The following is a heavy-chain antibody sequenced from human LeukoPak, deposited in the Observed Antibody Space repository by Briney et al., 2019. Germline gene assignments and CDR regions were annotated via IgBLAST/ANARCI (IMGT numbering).Heavy chain of an antibody. CDR3: ARQVRGFDYYGSGSYYLSDY. J-gene: IGHJ4*02. V-gene: IGHV4-39*01. CDR1: GGSISSSSYY. D-gene: IGHD3-10*01. CDR2: IYYSGST. Sequence: SETLSLTCTVSGGSISSSSYYWGRIRQPPGKGLEWIGSIYYSGSTYYNPSLKSRVTISVDTSKNQFSLKLSSVTAADTAVYYCARQVRGFDYYGSGSYYLSDYWGQGTLVTVSS.